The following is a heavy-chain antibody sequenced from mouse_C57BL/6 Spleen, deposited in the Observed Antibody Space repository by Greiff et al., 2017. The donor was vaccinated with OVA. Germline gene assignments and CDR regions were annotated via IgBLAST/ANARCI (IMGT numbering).Heavy chain of an antibody. V-gene: IGHV5-15*04. CDR3: ARRTGTDYAMDY. D-gene: IGHD4-1*01. CDR1: GFTFSDYG. Sequence: EVQGVESGGGLVQPGGSLKLSCAASGFTFSDYGMAWVRQAPRKGPEWVAFISNLAYSIYYADTVTGRFTISRENAKNTLYLEMSSLRSEDTAMYYCARRTGTDYAMDYWGQGTSVTVSS. CDR2: ISNLAYSI. J-gene: IGHJ4*01.